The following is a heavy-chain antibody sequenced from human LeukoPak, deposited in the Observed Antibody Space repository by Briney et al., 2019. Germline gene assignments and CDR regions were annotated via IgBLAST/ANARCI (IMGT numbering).Heavy chain of an antibody. D-gene: IGHD2-21*02. V-gene: IGHV1-69*13. Sequence: SVKVSCKASGGTFSSYAISWVRQAPGQGLEWMGGIIPIFGTANYAQKFQGRVTITADESTSTAYMELSSLRSEDAAVYYCARGYMAVTYYGMDVWGQGTTVTVSS. CDR2: IIPIFGTA. J-gene: IGHJ6*02. CDR3: ARGYMAVTYYGMDV. CDR1: GGTFSSYA.